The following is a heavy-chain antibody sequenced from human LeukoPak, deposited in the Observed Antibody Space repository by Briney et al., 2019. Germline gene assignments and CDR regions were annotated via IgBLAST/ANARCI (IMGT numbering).Heavy chain of an antibody. J-gene: IGHJ4*02. CDR1: VFTFDDYG. CDR3: ARSVGYSSSWYVGYFDY. V-gene: IGHV3-20*04. D-gene: IGHD6-13*01. CDR2: INWNGGST. Sequence: PGGSLRLSCAASVFTFDDYGMSWVRHAPGKGLEWVSGINWNGGSTGYADSVKGRFTISRDNAKNSLYLQMNSLRAEDTALYYCARSVGYSSSWYVGYFDYWGQGTLVTVSS.